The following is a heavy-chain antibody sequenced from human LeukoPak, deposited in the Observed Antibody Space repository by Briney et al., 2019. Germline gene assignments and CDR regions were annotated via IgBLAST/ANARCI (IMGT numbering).Heavy chain of an antibody. Sequence: PGGSLRLSCAASGFTFSSYAMSWVRQAPGMGLEWVSAISGSDDSTYYADSVKGRFTISRDNSKNTLYLQMNSLRAEDTAVYYCAKDPVHIAAAGTSWGLGTLVTVSS. D-gene: IGHD6-13*01. J-gene: IGHJ5*02. CDR3: AKDPVHIAAAGTS. CDR2: ISGSDDST. V-gene: IGHV3-23*01. CDR1: GFTFSSYA.